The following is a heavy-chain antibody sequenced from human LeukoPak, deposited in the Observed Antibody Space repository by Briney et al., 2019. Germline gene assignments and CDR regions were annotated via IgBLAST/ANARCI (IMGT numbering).Heavy chain of an antibody. J-gene: IGHJ5*02. Sequence: PSETLSLTCTVSGGSISSSSYYWGWIRQPPGKGLEWIGSIYYSGSAYYNPSLKSRVSISVDTSKNQFSLKLSSVTAADTAVYYCARRGLLWFGEFTQNWFDPWGQGTLVTVSS. CDR3: ARRGLLWFGEFTQNWFDP. CDR2: IYYSGSA. CDR1: GGSISSSSYY. V-gene: IGHV4-39*01. D-gene: IGHD3-10*01.